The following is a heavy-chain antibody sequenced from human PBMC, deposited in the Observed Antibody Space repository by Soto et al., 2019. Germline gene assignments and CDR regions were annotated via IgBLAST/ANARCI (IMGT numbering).Heavy chain of an antibody. D-gene: IGHD3-10*01. V-gene: IGHV3-48*03. Sequence: EVQLVESGGGLVQPGGSLRLSCVGSGFRFNEYEINWVRQAPGKGLEWISYINSGGSLIYYAASVKGRFTISRDNYKESVYLQMNSLRADDTALYYCARETSYGQSATIVGEFWGQGTLVTVSS. CDR1: GFRFNEYE. CDR3: ARETSYGQSATIVGEF. J-gene: IGHJ4*02. CDR2: INSGGSLI.